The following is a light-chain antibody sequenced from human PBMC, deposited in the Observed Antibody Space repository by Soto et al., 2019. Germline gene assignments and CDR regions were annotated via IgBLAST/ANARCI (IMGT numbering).Light chain of an antibody. J-gene: IGKJ1*01. CDR3: QQYNNWPPWT. Sequence: EIVLTQSPGTLSVSPGERATLXCRASQSVSSNLAWYQQKPGQAPRLLIYGTSTRATGIPARFSGSGSGTEFTLTISSLQSEDFAVYYCQQYNNWPPWTFGQGTKV. V-gene: IGKV3-15*01. CDR2: GTS. CDR1: QSVSSN.